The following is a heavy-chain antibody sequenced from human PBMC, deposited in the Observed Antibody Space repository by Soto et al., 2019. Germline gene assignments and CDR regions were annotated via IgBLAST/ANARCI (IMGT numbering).Heavy chain of an antibody. CDR1: GFTFTSYA. Sequence: QVQLVESGGGVVQPGRSLRLSCAASGFTFTSYAMHWVRQAPGKGLEWVAIISYDGSDKQYADSVKGRFTFSRDNSKNTLYLQMDSLRADGTAVYYCARWLSGYYYGMDVWGQGTTVTVSS. CDR2: ISYDGSDK. J-gene: IGHJ6*02. V-gene: IGHV3-30-3*01. CDR3: ARWLSGYYYGMDV. D-gene: IGHD3-3*01.